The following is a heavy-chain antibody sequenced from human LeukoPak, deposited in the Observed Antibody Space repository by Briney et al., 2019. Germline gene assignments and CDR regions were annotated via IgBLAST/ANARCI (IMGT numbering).Heavy chain of an antibody. CDR3: ARLEPGSGRYFDL. CDR1: GVTFSDYW. CDR2: INSDGTNI. D-gene: IGHD3-10*01. J-gene: IGHJ2*01. V-gene: IGHV3-74*01. Sequence: PGESLRLSCTASGVTFSDYWMHRVRQAPGKGLMWVSRINSDGTNIGFSDSVRGRFTISRDNAKNTLYLQMNSLRAEDTAVYYCARLEPGSGRYFDLWGRGTLVTVSS.